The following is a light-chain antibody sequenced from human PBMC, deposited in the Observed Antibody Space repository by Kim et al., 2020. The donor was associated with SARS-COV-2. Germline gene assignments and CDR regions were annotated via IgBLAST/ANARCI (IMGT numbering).Light chain of an antibody. CDR1: QTISCNY. CDR3: QQYGGSPWT. CDR2: GAS. J-gene: IGKJ1*01. V-gene: IGKV3-20*01. Sequence: EIVLTQSPGTLSLSPGERATLSCTASQTISCNYLAWYQQTPGQAPRVLIHGASSRATGIPDRFSGSGSGTDFTLTISRLEPEDFAVYYCQQYGGSPWTFGHGTKVDIK.